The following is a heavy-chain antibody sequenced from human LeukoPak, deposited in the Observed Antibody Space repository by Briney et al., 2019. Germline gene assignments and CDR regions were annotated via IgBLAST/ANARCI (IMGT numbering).Heavy chain of an antibody. D-gene: IGHD1-7*01. Sequence: PSETLSLTCTVSGGSISSSSYYWGWIRQPPGKGLEWIGSIYYSGSTYYNPSLKSRVTISVDTSKNQFSLKLSSVTAADTAVYYCNSDLLCEPSSCNWNYDYWGQGTLVTVSS. V-gene: IGHV4-39*01. CDR3: NSDLLCEPSSCNWNYDY. CDR2: IYYSGST. CDR1: GGSISSSSYY. J-gene: IGHJ4*02.